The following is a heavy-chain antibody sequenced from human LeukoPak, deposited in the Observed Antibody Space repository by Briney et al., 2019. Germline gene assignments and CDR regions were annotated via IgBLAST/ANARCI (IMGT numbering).Heavy chain of an antibody. D-gene: IGHD3-9*01. V-gene: IGHV4-59*08. CDR2: IYYSGST. J-gene: IGHJ5*02. CDR1: GGSISSYY. CDR3: ARGYFDWFPNWFDP. Sequence: PSETLSLTCTVSGGSISSYYWSWIRQPPGKGLEWIGYIYYSGSTNYNPSLKSRVTISVDTSKNQFSLKLSSVTAADTAVYYGARGYFDWFPNWFDPWGQGTLVTVSS.